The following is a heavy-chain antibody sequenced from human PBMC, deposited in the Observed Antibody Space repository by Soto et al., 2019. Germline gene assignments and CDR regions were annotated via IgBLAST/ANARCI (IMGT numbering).Heavy chain of an antibody. CDR2: IVVGSGNT. CDR1: GFTFTSSA. Sequence: SVKVSCKASGFTFTSSAVQWVRQARGQRLEWIGWIVVGSGNTNYAQKFQERVTITRDMSTSTAYMELSSLRSEDTAVYYCAASSGSYYGDDFAIWGQGTMGNVS. V-gene: IGHV1-58*01. CDR3: AASSGSYYGDDFAI. J-gene: IGHJ3*02. D-gene: IGHD1-26*01.